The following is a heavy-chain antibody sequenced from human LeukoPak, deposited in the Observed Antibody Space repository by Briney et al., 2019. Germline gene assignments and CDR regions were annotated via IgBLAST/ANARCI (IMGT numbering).Heavy chain of an antibody. D-gene: IGHD5-18*01. Sequence: GGSLRLSCAASGFTVSSNYMSWVRQAPGKGLEWVSVIYSCGSTYYADSVKGRFTISRDNSKNTLYLQMNSLRAEDTAVYYCVKGGNTYGWIFDYWGQGTLVTVSS. CDR2: IYSCGST. CDR3: VKGGNTYGWIFDY. V-gene: IGHV3-66*03. CDR1: GFTVSSNY. J-gene: IGHJ4*02.